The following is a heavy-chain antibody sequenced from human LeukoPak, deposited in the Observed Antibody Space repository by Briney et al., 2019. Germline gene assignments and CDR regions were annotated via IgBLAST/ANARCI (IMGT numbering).Heavy chain of an antibody. CDR3: ARESGIAAAGIGAFDI. Sequence: SETLSLTCTVSGGSISSSSYYWGWIRQPPGKGLEWIGSIYYSGSTYYNPSLKSRVTISVDTSKNQFSLKLSSVTAADTAVYYCARESGIAAAGIGAFDIWGQGTMVTVSS. V-gene: IGHV4-39*07. J-gene: IGHJ3*02. CDR1: GGSISSSSYY. CDR2: IYYSGST. D-gene: IGHD6-13*01.